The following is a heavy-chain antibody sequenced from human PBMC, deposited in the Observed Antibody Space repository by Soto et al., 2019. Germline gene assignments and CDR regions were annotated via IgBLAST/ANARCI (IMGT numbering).Heavy chain of an antibody. J-gene: IGHJ6*02. CDR1: GGSFSGYY. CDR3: ARGGGFPVYGMDV. V-gene: IGHV4-34*01. CDR2: INHSGST. Sequence: SETLSLTCAVYGGSFSGYYWSWIRQPPGKGLEWIGEINHSGSTNYNPSLKSRVTISVDTSKNQFSLKLSSVTAADTAVYYCARGGGFPVYGMDVWGQGTTVTVSS.